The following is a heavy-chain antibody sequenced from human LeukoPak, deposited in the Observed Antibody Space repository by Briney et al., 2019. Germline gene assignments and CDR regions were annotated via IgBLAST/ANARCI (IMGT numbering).Heavy chain of an antibody. J-gene: IGHJ4*02. V-gene: IGHV4-38-2*02. CDR2: INHSGTT. D-gene: IGHD3-10*01. CDR3: AREGPMFDSGSYSKSLGY. CDR1: GYSINSGYY. Sequence: SETLSLACTVSGYSINSGYYWGWIRQPPGKGLEWIASINHSGTTYYNPSLASRVSISVDTSKNQLSLRLTSVTVADTAVYYCAREGPMFDSGSYSKSLGYWGQGTLVTVSS.